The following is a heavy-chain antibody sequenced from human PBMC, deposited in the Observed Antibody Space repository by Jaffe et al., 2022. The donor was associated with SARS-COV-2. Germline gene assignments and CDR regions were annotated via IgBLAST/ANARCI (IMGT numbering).Heavy chain of an antibody. CDR1: GFTFSSYA. Sequence: EVQLLESGGGLVQPGGSLRLSCAASGFTFSSYAMSWVRQAPGKGLEWVSAISGSGGSTYYADSVKGRFTISRDNSKNTLYLQMNSLRAEDTAVYYCAKDNGYSIEVDTAMDYFDYWGQGTLVTVSS. CDR3: AKDNGYSIEVDTAMDYFDY. D-gene: IGHD5-18*01. CDR2: ISGSGGST. V-gene: IGHV3-23*01. J-gene: IGHJ4*02.